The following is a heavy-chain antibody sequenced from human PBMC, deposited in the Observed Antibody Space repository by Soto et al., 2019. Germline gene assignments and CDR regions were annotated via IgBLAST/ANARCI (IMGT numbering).Heavy chain of an antibody. Sequence: QVQLVQSGAEVNKPGSSVKVSCKASGGTFSSYAISWVRQAPGQGLEWMGGIIPIFGTANYAQKFQGRVTITADEATSTAYMELSSLRSEDTAVSYCARAAGYSSSYDYYYGMDVWGQGTTVTVSS. D-gene: IGHD6-6*01. J-gene: IGHJ6*02. CDR1: GGTFSSYA. CDR2: IIPIFGTA. V-gene: IGHV1-69*01. CDR3: ARAAGYSSSYDYYYGMDV.